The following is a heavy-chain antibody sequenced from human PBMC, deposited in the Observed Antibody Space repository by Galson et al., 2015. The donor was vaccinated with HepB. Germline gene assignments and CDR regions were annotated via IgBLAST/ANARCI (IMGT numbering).Heavy chain of an antibody. CDR2: TYYRSKWYN. D-gene: IGHD6-19*01. J-gene: IGHJ4*02. CDR1: GDSVSSDTAA. V-gene: IGHV6-1*01. Sequence: CAISGDSVSSDTAAWNWIRQSPSRGLEWLGRTYYRSKWYNDYAVSVKSRITINADTSKNQFSLQLNSVTPEDTAVYYCARGSGWYILNWGQGTLVTVSS. CDR3: ARGSGWYILN.